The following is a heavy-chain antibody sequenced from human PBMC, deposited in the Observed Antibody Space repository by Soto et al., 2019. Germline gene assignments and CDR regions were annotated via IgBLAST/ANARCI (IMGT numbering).Heavy chain of an antibody. D-gene: IGHD3-10*01. CDR3: ARRRITMVRGALRYYYHGMDV. V-gene: IGHV4-34*01. CDR1: GGSFSGYY. Sequence: SLTCAVYGGSFSGYYWSWIRQPPGKGLEWIGEINHSGSTNYNPSLKSRVTISVDTSKNQFSLKLSSVTAADTAVYYCARRRITMVRGALRYYYHGMDVWGQGTTVTVSS. J-gene: IGHJ6*02. CDR2: INHSGST.